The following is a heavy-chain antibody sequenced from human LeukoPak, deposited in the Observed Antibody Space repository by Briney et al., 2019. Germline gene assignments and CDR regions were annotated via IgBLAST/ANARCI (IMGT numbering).Heavy chain of an antibody. Sequence: GGSLRLSCVASGFTFRSYWMQWVRQAPGKGLVWVSRINGDGNSTSYADSVEGRFTISRDNAKNTLYLQMNSLRAEDTAVYYCARALAVAGTGGYYWGQGTLVTVSS. CDR2: INGDGNST. J-gene: IGHJ4*02. CDR3: ARALAVAGTGGYY. V-gene: IGHV3-74*01. D-gene: IGHD6-19*01. CDR1: GFTFRSYW.